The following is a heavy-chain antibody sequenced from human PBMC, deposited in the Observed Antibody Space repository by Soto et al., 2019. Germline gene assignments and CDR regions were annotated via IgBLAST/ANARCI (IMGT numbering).Heavy chain of an antibody. Sequence: QVQLVQSGAEVKKPGASVKVSCKASGYTFTSYDINWVRQATGQGLEWMGWMNPNSGNTGYAQKFQGRVTRTGNTSISTAYRELGSWRSEDTALYSVARVVRRITILGVVTGAGSDPGGQGPRVTVSS. V-gene: IGHV1-8*01. J-gene: IGHJ5*02. CDR1: GYTFTSYD. D-gene: IGHD3-3*01. CDR3: ARVVRRITILGVVTGAGSDP. CDR2: MNPNSGNT.